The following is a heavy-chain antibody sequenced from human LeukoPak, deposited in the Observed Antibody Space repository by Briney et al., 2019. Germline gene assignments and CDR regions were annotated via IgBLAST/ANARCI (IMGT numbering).Heavy chain of an antibody. CDR2: ISGSGGST. V-gene: IGHV3-23*01. CDR3: ARGKYYDSSGYPSDY. CDR1: GFTFSSYA. D-gene: IGHD3-22*01. J-gene: IGHJ4*02. Sequence: GSLRLSCAASGFTFSSYAMNWVRQAPGKGLEWVSAISGSGGSTYYADSVKGRFTISRDNSKNTLYLQMNSLRAEDTAVYYCARGKYYDSSGYPSDYWGQGTLVTVSS.